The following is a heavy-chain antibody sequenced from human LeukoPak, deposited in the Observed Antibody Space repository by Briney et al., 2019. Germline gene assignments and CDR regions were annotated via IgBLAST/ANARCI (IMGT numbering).Heavy chain of an antibody. CDR2: FYYSGST. J-gene: IGHJ5*02. D-gene: IGHD3-10*01. Sequence: PSETLSLTCSVSGVSISSSGYYWGWIRQPPGKGLEWIGSFYYSGSTYYNPSLKSRVTLSVDTSRNQFSLKLNSVTAPDTAVYYCARGWFGELLGYFDPWGQGTLVTVSS. CDR3: ARGWFGELLGYFDP. V-gene: IGHV4-39*01. CDR1: GVSISSSGYY.